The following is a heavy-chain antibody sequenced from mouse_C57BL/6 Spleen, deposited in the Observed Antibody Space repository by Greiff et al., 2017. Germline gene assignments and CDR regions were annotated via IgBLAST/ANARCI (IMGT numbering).Heavy chain of an antibody. J-gene: IGHJ2*01. CDR2: IDPSDSYT. CDR1: GYTFTSYW. CDR3: ARSVGSSYDLDY. V-gene: IGHV1-59*01. Sequence: QVQLQQPGAELVRPGTSVKLSCKASGYTFTSYWMHWVKQRPGKGLEWIGVIDPSDSYTNYNQKFKGKATLTVDTSSSTAYMQLSSLTSEDSAVYYCARSVGSSYDLDYWGQGTTLTVSS. D-gene: IGHD1-1*01.